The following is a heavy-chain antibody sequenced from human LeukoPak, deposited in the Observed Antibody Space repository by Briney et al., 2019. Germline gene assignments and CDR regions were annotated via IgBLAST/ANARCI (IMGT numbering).Heavy chain of an antibody. Sequence: SSETLSLTCTVSSGSISSYYWSWIRQPPGAGLEWIGYIYYSGSTNYNPSLKSRVTISVATSKNQFSLKLNSVTAADTAVYYCARSHSVWTSFDYWGQGTLVTVSS. CDR2: IYYSGST. CDR3: ARSHSVWTSFDY. V-gene: IGHV4-59*01. D-gene: IGHD3/OR15-3a*01. J-gene: IGHJ4*02. CDR1: SGSISSYY.